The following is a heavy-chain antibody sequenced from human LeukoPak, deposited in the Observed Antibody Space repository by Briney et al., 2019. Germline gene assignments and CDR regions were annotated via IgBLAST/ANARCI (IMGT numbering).Heavy chain of an antibody. CDR1: GYTFTSYH. J-gene: IGHJ5*02. CDR3: ARDLSSSWDGRWFDP. V-gene: IGHV1-46*01. D-gene: IGHD6-13*01. Sequence: GASVKVFCKASGYTFTSYHMHWVRQAPGQGLVWMGIINPSGGSTSYAQKFQGRVTITRDASASTAYMELSSLRSEDTAVYYCARDLSSSWDGRWFDPWGQGTLVTVSS. CDR2: INPSGGST.